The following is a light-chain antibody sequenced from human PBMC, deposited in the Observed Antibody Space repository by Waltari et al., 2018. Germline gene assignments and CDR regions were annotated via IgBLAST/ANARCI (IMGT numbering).Light chain of an antibody. CDR2: AAS. Sequence: DIQMTQSPSSLSASVGDRVTITCRASQTTSSNLAWYQQKPGTVPKLLIYAASSLESGVPARFSGSGSGTEFTLTISSLQPEDFATYYCQQHNSHPWTFGQGTKVEIK. J-gene: IGKJ1*01. CDR1: QTTSSN. CDR3: QQHNSHPWT. V-gene: IGKV1-17*03.